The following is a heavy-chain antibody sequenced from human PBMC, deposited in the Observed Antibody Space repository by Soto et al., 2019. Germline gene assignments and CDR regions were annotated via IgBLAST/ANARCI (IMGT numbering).Heavy chain of an antibody. CDR3: VSGADY. J-gene: IGHJ4*02. CDR1: GLRFSSYW. V-gene: IGHV3-7*05. CDR2: IKQDGSEK. Sequence: GGSLRLSCAASGLRFSSYWMTWVRQAPGKGLEWVANIKQDGSEKYYVDSVKGRFTIPRDNAKNSLYLQMNSLRAEDTAVYYCVSGADYWGQGTLVTVSS.